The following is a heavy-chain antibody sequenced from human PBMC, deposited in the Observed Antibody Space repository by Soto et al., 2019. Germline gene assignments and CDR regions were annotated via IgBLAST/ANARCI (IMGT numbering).Heavy chain of an antibody. D-gene: IGHD7-27*01. Sequence: SETLSLTCTVSGGSITSSEYYWAWIRQPPGKGLQFVGTIYYSGSTYSNPSLKSRLSMSVDTSKNQFSLTMKSVTAADTGVYYCANHPLNWGDADSWGQGVLVTVSS. CDR2: IYYSGST. CDR1: GGSITSSEYY. J-gene: IGHJ4*02. CDR3: ANHPLNWGDADS. V-gene: IGHV4-39*01.